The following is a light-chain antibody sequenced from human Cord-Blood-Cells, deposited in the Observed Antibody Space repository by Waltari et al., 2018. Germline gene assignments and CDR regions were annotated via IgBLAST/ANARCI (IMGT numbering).Light chain of an antibody. J-gene: IGLJ2*01. V-gene: IGLV1-44*01. Sequence: QSVLTQPPSASGTPGQRVTISCSGSSSNIGSTTVNWYQQLPGTAPKLLIESNNQRPSGVPDRFSCSKAGTSAALAISGLQSEDEADYYCAAWDDSLNGPVFGGGTKLTVL. CDR1: SSNIGSTT. CDR3: AAWDDSLNGPV. CDR2: SNN.